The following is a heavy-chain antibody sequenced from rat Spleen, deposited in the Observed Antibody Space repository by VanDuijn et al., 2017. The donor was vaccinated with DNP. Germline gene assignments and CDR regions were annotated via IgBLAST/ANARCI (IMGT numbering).Heavy chain of an antibody. Sequence: EVQLVESGGGLIQPGRSLKLSCAASGFTFSDYYMAWVRQAPTKGLEWVASISYDGGSTYYRDSVKGRFTISRDNAKSSLYLQMNSLRSEDTATYYCAKSSNWDPHYFDYWGQGVMVTVSS. D-gene: IGHD5-1*01. CDR3: AKSSNWDPHYFDY. V-gene: IGHV5-20*01. CDR1: GFTFSDYY. CDR2: ISYDGGST. J-gene: IGHJ2*01.